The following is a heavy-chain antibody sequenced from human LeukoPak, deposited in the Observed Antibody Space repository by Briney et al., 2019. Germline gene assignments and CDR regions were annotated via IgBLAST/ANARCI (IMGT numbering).Heavy chain of an antibody. CDR1: GFTFSSYS. Sequence: GGSLRLSCAASGFTFSSYSMNWVRQAPGKGLEWVSYISSSSSTIYYADSVKGRFTISRDNAKNSLYLLMNSLRAEDTAVYYCARDVYGSGKNWFDPWGQGTLVTVSS. D-gene: IGHD3-10*01. J-gene: IGHJ5*02. V-gene: IGHV3-48*01. CDR3: ARDVYGSGKNWFDP. CDR2: ISSSSSTI.